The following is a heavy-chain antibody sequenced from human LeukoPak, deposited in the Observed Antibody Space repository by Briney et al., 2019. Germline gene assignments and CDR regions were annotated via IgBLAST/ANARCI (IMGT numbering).Heavy chain of an antibody. CDR3: ARSVELATIGYPDGFDI. D-gene: IGHD5-24*01. CDR1: GFTVSSNY. Sequence: GGSLRLSCAASGFTVSSNYMSWVRQAPGKGLEWVSVIYSGGSTYYADSVKGRFTISRDNSKNTLYLQMNSLRAEDTAVYYCARSVELATIGYPDGFDIWGQGTMVTVSS. J-gene: IGHJ3*02. V-gene: IGHV3-53*01. CDR2: IYSGGST.